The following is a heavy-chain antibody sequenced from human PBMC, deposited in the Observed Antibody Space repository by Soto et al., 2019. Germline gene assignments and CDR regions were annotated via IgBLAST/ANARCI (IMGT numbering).Heavy chain of an antibody. Sequence: SETLSLTCPVSGGSLSSSIYYWGWIRQPPGKGLEWIGSIYYSGSTYYNPSLKSRVTISVDTSKNQFSLKLSSVTATDTAVYYCARPAAAGFFDYWGQGTLVTVSS. V-gene: IGHV4-39*01. CDR2: IYYSGST. J-gene: IGHJ4*02. CDR3: ARPAAAGFFDY. CDR1: GGSLSSSIYY. D-gene: IGHD6-13*01.